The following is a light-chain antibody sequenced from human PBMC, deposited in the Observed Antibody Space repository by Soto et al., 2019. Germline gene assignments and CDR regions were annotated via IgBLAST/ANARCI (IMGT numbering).Light chain of an antibody. CDR2: AAS. V-gene: IGKV1-17*01. Sequence: DIQMTQSPSSLSASVGDRVTITCRASQAITHDLSWYQQKPGEPPKRLIYAASTLHSGVPSRFSGSGSGTEFTLTISSLQPEDFATYFCLQHNSYPRTFGQGTKVEIK. CDR1: QAITHD. CDR3: LQHNSYPRT. J-gene: IGKJ1*01.